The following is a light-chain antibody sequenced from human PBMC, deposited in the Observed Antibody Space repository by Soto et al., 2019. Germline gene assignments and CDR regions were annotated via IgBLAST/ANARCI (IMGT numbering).Light chain of an antibody. CDR3: QQYNNWPSKT. V-gene: IGKV3-15*01. Sequence: EVVMTQSPATLSVSPGERASLSCRASESVHNNLAWYQQKPGQAPRLLIYSASTLATGVPARFRGSGSGTEFTLTISSLQYEDFAVYYCQQYNNWPSKTFGQGTKVE. CDR1: ESVHNN. CDR2: SAS. J-gene: IGKJ2*01.